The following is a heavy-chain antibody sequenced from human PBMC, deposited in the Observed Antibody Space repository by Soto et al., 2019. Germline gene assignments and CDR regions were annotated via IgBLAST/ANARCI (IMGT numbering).Heavy chain of an antibody. CDR2: IYSGGIT. D-gene: IGHD3-9*01. Sequence: HPGGSLRLSCAASGFTVSSNYISWVRQAPWKGLEWVSVIYSGGITYYADSVKGRFTISRDNSKNTLYLQMNSLRAEDTAVYYCARVYYDILTGSHNWFDPSGQGTLVTVSS. CDR1: GFTVSSNY. J-gene: IGHJ5*02. CDR3: ARVYYDILTGSHNWFDP. V-gene: IGHV3-53*01.